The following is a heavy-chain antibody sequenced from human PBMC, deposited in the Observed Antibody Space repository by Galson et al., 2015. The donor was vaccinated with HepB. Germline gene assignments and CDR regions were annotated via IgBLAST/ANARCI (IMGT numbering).Heavy chain of an antibody. Sequence: SLRLSCAASGFTVSSNYMSWVRQAPGKGLEWVSVIYSGGSTYYADSVKGRCTISRDNSKNTLYLQMNSLRAEDTAVYYCARDGESGSSWYVGYWGQGTLVTVSS. CDR3: ARDGESGSSWYVGY. V-gene: IGHV3-53*01. CDR2: IYSGGST. CDR1: GFTVSSNY. J-gene: IGHJ4*02. D-gene: IGHD6-13*01.